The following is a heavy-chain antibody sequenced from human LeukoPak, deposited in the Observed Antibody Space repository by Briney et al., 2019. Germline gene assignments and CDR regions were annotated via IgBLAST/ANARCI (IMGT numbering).Heavy chain of an antibody. CDR1: EYTFTSYD. V-gene: IGHV1-8*01. J-gene: IGHJ3*02. CDR3: ARTFRVGATTTRALDI. D-gene: IGHD1-26*01. CDR2: MNPNSGNK. Sequence: GASLKVSCKASEYTFTSYDINWVRQVTGQGLEWMGWMNPNSGNKGYAQSFQGRVTMTRNTSKSTAYMELSSLRSEDTDVYYCARTFRVGATTTRALDIWGQGTMVTVSS.